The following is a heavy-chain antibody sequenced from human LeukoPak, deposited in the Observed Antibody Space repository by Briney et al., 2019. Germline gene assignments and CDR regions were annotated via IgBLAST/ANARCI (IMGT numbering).Heavy chain of an antibody. Sequence: ASVKVSCKASGYIFTSYGITWVRQAPGQGLEWMGWISAYNGNTNYALKFQGRVTMTTDTSTSTAYMELRSLRSDDTAVYYCARVVAAAGGNWFDPWGQGPLVTVSS. D-gene: IGHD6-13*01. V-gene: IGHV1-18*01. CDR1: GYIFTSYG. CDR3: ARVVAAAGGNWFDP. CDR2: ISAYNGNT. J-gene: IGHJ5*02.